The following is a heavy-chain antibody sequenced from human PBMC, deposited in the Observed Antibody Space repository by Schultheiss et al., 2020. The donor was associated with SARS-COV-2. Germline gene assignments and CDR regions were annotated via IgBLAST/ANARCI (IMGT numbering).Heavy chain of an antibody. CDR1: GGSFSGYY. D-gene: IGHD3-10*01. J-gene: IGHJ4*02. Sequence: SETLSLTCAVDGGSFSGYYWSWLRQPPGKGLEWIGEINHSGTTAYNSSLNSRVTISVDTSKNQFSLKLSSVTAADTAVYYCARGAYGSRRKYYFDYWGQGTLVTVSS. CDR2: INHSGTT. CDR3: ARGAYGSRRKYYFDY. V-gene: IGHV4-34*01.